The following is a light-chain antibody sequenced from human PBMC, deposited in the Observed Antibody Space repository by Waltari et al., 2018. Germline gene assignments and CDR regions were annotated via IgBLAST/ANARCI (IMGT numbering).Light chain of an antibody. CDR2: KVS. V-gene: IGKV2-30*01. J-gene: IGKJ2*01. Sequence: DVVMTQSPLSLPVTLGQPASISCRSSQSLVYSDGNTYLTWFQQRPVYSPRRLIYKVSNRDSGVPDRFSVSRSGTDFTLKISRVEAEDVGVYYCMQGTHWPPMYTFGQGTKLEIK. CDR1: QSLVYSDGNTY. CDR3: MQGTHWPPMYT.